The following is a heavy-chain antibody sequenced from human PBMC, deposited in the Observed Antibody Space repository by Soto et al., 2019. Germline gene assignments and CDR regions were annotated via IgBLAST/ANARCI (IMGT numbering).Heavy chain of an antibody. J-gene: IGHJ5*02. CDR3: ARLNYYGTNQNYFDP. Sequence: ASVKVSCTASGLTTHSLGIAWVRQAPGQGLEWMGWISLYHGKTNYAQKFQDRVTMTRDTSTSTAYMELGSLRADDTAVYYCARLNYYGTNQNYFDPWGQGTMVTVSS. CDR1: GLTTHSLG. D-gene: IGHD3-10*01. V-gene: IGHV1-18*01. CDR2: ISLYHGKT.